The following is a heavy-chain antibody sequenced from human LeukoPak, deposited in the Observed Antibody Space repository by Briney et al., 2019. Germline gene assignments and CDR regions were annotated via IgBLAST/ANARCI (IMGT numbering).Heavy chain of an antibody. CDR2: IYYSGST. V-gene: IGHV4-39*01. CDR1: GGSIRSSSYY. Sequence: TSETLSLTCTVSGGSIRSSSYYWGWIRQPPGKGLEWIGSIYYSGSTYYNPSLKSRVTISVDTSKNQFSLKLSSVTAADTAVYYCAARGDYYDSSCYVGYWGQGTLVTASS. D-gene: IGHD3-22*01. CDR3: AARGDYYDSSCYVGY. J-gene: IGHJ4*02.